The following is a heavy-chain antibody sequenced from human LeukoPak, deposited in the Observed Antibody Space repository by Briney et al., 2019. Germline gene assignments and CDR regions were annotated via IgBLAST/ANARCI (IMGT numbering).Heavy chain of an antibody. CDR2: IKQDGSEK. CDR1: GFTFSSYW. V-gene: IGHV3-7*01. CDR3: VREGRSRSGHYPYFEY. Sequence: GGSLRLSCAASGFTFSSYWMSWVRQAPGKGLEWVANIKQDGSEKNFVDFVKGRFTISRDNGKKSLYLQMNSLRAEDTAVYYCVREGRSRSGHYPYFEYWGQGTLVTVSS. D-gene: IGHD3-9*01. J-gene: IGHJ4*02.